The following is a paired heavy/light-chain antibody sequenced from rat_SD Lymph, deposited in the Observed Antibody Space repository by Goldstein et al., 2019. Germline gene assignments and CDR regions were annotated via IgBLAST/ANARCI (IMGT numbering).Heavy chain of an antibody. V-gene: IGHV1-28*01. CDR2: IYPGNGNT. Sequence: QVQLQQSGAELVKPGSSVKISCKASGYTFTSYDMHWIKQQPGNGLEWIGWIYPGNGNTKYNQKFNGKATLTADKSSSTAYMQLSSLTSEDSAVYFCARASGRLFRASYVMDAWGQGASVTVSS. J-gene: IGHJ4*01. CDR1: GYTFTSYD. D-gene: IGHD4-3*01. CDR3: ARASGRLFRASYVMDA.
Light chain of an antibody. CDR1: ESVSTR. CDR2: GAS. CDR3: QQSWNDPWT. Sequence: DTVLTQSPALAVSPGERVTISCRASESVSTRMHWYQQKPGQQPKLLIYGASNLESGVPARFSGSGSGTDFTLTIDPVEANDTATYFCQQSWNDPWTFGGGTKLELK. J-gene: IGKJ1*01. V-gene: IGKV3S10*01.